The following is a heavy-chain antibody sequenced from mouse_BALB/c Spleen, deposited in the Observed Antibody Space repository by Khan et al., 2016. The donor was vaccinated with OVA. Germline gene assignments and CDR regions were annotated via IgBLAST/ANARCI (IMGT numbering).Heavy chain of an antibody. D-gene: IGHD2-1*01. CDR1: GYGFTNYW. V-gene: IGHV1-63*01. CDR3: ARDGGNYGWFTY. J-gene: IGHJ3*01. Sequence: QVQLQQSGAELVRPGTSVKISCKASGYGFTNYWLGWIKPRPGHGLEWIGDIYPGSGNTYYNENFKVKATLTADKSSSTAYLQLSGLTSEDSAFYFCARDGGNYGWFTYWGQGTLVTVSA. CDR2: IYPGSGNT.